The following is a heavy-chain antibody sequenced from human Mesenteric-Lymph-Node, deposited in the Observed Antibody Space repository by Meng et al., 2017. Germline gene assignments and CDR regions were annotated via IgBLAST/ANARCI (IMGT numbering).Heavy chain of an antibody. V-gene: IGHV3-23*01. CDR3: AKFPCAVVTPKSYFDY. CDR1: GFTFSSYA. CDR2: ISGNGGST. Sequence: GESLKISCAASGFTFSSYAMSWVRQAPGKGLEWVSCISGNGGSTYYADSVTGRFTISRDNSKNTLFLQMNSLRAEDTAVYYCAKFPCAVVTPKSYFDYWGQGSLVTVSS. D-gene: IGHD4-23*01. J-gene: IGHJ4*02.